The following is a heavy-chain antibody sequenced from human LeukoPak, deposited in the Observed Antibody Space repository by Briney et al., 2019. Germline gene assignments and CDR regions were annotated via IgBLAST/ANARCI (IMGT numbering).Heavy chain of an antibody. Sequence: SETLSLTCTVSGGSIISYYWSWIRQPPGKGLEGIGYIYYSGSTNYNPSLKSRATISVDTSKNQFSLKLTSVTAADTAVYYCARGAGTTVTTKGAFDIWGQGPMVTVSS. CDR2: IYYSGST. V-gene: IGHV4-59*01. D-gene: IGHD4-17*01. J-gene: IGHJ3*02. CDR1: GGSIISYY. CDR3: ARGAGTTVTTKGAFDI.